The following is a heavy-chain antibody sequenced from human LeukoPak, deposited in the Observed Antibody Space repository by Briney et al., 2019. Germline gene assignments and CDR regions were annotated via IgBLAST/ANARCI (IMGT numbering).Heavy chain of an antibody. V-gene: IGHV3-21*01. CDR3: AREKEEAFDS. CDR2: IGSRSSSI. CDR1: GFTFNSYS. J-gene: IGHJ3*02. Sequence: PGGSLRLSCAASGFTFNSYSMNWVRQAPGKGLEWVSSIGSRSSSIYYADSVKGRFTISRDNAKNSLFLQMNSLRAEDTAVYYCAREKEEAFDSWGQGTLVTVSS.